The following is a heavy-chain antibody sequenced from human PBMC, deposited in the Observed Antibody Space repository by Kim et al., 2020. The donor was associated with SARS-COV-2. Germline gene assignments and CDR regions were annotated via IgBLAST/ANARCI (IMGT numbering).Heavy chain of an antibody. CDR3: AARGCLLWFGGMWFDP. D-gene: IGHD3-10*01. V-gene: IGHV4-4*02. Sequence: SLKSRVTISVDKSMYQFSLKLSSVTAADTAVYYCAARGCLLWFGGMWFDPWGQGTLVTVSS. J-gene: IGHJ5*02.